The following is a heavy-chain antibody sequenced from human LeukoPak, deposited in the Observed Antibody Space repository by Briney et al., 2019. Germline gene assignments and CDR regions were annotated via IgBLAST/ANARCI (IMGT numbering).Heavy chain of an antibody. CDR1: GYTFTGYY. CDR3: ARDLSALTGTTGV. J-gene: IGHJ4*02. V-gene: IGHV1-2*02. D-gene: IGHD1-7*01. CDR2: INPNSGGT. Sequence: ASVKVSCKASGYTFTGYYMHWVRQAPGLGLEWMGWINPNSGGTNYAQKFQGRVTMTRDTSISTAYMELSRLRSDDTAVYYCARDLSALTGTTGVWGQGTLVTVSS.